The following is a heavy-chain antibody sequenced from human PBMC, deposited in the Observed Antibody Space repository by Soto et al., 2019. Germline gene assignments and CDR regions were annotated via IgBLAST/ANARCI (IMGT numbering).Heavy chain of an antibody. V-gene: IGHV4-59*01. CDR1: GGSISGYY. D-gene: IGHD3-22*01. J-gene: IGHJ4*02. CDR2: IYYSGST. CDR3: AGYYDSSGLFDY. Sequence: PSETLSLTCTVYGGSISGYYWSWIRQPPGKGLEWIGYIYYSGSTNYNPSLKSRVTISVDTSENQFSLKLSSVTAAYTSVYYCAGYYDSSGLFDYWGQGTLVTVSS.